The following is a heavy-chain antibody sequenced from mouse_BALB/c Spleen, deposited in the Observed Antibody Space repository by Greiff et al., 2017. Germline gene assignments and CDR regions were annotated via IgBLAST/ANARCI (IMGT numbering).Heavy chain of an antibody. CDR2: ISSGGGST. J-gene: IGHJ3*01. V-gene: IGHV5-12-1*01. CDR3: ARHGTQFAY. CDR1: GFAFSSYD. D-gene: IGHD1-1*02. Sequence: EVQRVESGGGLVKPGGSLKLSCAASGFAFSSYDMSWVRQTPEKRLEWVAYISSGGGSTYYPDTVKGRFTISRDNAKNTLYLQMSSLKSEDTAMYYCARHGTQFAYWGQGTLVTVSA.